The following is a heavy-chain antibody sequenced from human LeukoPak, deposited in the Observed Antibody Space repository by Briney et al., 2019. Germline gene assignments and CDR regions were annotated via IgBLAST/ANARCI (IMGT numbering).Heavy chain of an antibody. CDR1: GGSINSYY. CDR3: ARGGGEDFDY. Sequence: SETLSLTCTVSGGSINSYYWSWIRQPPGKGLEWIGYIYYSGSTNYNPSLKSRVTISVDTSKNQFSLKLSSVTAADTAVYYCARGGGEDFDYWGQGTLVTVSS. J-gene: IGHJ4*02. CDR2: IYYSGST. V-gene: IGHV4-59*01. D-gene: IGHD3-10*01.